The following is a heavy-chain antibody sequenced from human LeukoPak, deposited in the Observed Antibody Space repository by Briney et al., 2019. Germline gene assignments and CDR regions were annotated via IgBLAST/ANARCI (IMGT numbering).Heavy chain of an antibody. CDR2: INPNSGGT. D-gene: IGHD5-18*01. CDR1: GYTFTGYY. V-gene: IGHV1-2*02. CDR3: ATRTAMVTNYYYCGMDV. J-gene: IGHJ6*02. Sequence: GASVKVSCKASGYTFTGYYMHWVRQAPGQGLEWMGWINPNSGGTNYAQKFQGRVTMTRDTSISTAYMELSRLRSDDTAVYYCATRTAMVTNYYYCGMDVWGQGTTVTVSS.